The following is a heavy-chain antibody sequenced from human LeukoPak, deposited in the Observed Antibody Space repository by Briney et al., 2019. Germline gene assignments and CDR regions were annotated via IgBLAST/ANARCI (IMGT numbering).Heavy chain of an antibody. CDR2: IYYSGST. J-gene: IGHJ4*02. CDR3: ARDYPAHFDY. CDR1: GGSISSYY. Sequence: SETLSLTCTVSGGSISSYYWSWIRQPPGKGLEWIGYIYYSGSTNYNPSLKSRVTISVDTSKNQFSLKLSSVTAADTAVYYCARDYPAHFDYWGQGTLVTVSS. V-gene: IGHV4-59*01.